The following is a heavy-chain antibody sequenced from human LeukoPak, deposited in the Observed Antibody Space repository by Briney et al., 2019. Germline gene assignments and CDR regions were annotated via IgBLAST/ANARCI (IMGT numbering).Heavy chain of an antibody. Sequence: GGSLRLSCAASGFTFDDYAMHWVRQAPGKGLEWVSGISWNSGTIYYADSVKGRFTISRDNAKNSLYLQMNSLRAEDTAVYYCAREGYGRVYYYYYYYMDVWGKGTTVTVSS. J-gene: IGHJ6*03. D-gene: IGHD6-13*01. V-gene: IGHV3-9*01. CDR1: GFTFDDYA. CDR3: AREGYGRVYYYYYYYMDV. CDR2: ISWNSGTI.